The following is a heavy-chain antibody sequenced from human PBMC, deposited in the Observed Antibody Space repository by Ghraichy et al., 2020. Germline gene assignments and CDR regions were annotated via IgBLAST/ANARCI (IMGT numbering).Heavy chain of an antibody. CDR3: VKGEDIVIVPAAHFDF. CDR1: GFTFSSYT. V-gene: IGHV3-64D*06. CDR2: INSNGGST. D-gene: IGHD2-2*01. J-gene: IGHJ4*02. Sequence: GGSLRLSCSASGFTFSSYTMHWVRQAPGKGLEYVSGINSNGGSTYYADSVKGRFTISRDNSKNTLYLQMSSLRAEDTAVYYCVKGEDIVIVPAAHFDFWGQGTLVTVSS.